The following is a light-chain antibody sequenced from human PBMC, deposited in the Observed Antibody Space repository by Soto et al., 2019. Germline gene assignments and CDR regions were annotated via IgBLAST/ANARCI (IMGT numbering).Light chain of an antibody. CDR2: LNSDGSH. V-gene: IGLV4-69*01. CDR3: QTWGTGIQV. Sequence: QPVLTQSPSASASPGASVKLTCTLSSGHSSYAIAWHQQQPEKGPRYLMKLNSDGSHSKGDGIPDRFSGSSSGAERYLTISSLQSEDEADYYCQTWGTGIQVFGGGTTLTVL. CDR1: SGHSSYA. J-gene: IGLJ3*02.